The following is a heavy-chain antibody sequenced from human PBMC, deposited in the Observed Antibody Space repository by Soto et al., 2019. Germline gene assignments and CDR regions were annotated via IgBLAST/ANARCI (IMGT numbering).Heavy chain of an antibody. D-gene: IGHD1-20*01. CDR1: GFTLRNYA. CDR3: AKAKNDYNWDNRPPFDY. CDR2: ISANDVGT. V-gene: IGHV3-23*01. Sequence: GGSLRLSCEASGFTLRNYAMTWIRQAPGKELEWVSLISANDVGTYYAESVKTRFTISTDQSRNTVYLQMDSLRADDTAIYYCAKAKNDYNWDNRPPFDYWGQGTLVTV. J-gene: IGHJ4*02.